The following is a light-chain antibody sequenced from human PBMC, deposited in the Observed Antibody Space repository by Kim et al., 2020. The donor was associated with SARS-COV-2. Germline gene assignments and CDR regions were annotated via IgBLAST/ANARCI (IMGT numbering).Light chain of an antibody. J-gene: IGLJ2*01. V-gene: IGLV3-19*01. Sequence: SSELTQDPAVSVALGQTVRITCQGDSLRSYYATWYQQKPRQAPLLVIFGRNDRPSGIPDRFSGSTSGNTASLTISGAQAGDDADFYCQSRDSGGNVVFGGGTQLTVL. CDR2: GRN. CDR3: QSRDSGGNVV. CDR1: SLRSYY.